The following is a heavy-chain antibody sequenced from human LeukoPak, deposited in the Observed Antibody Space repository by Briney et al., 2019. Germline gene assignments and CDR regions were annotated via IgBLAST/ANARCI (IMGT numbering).Heavy chain of an antibody. D-gene: IGHD3-9*01. CDR2: IYYSGST. CDR1: GGSISSYY. V-gene: IGHV4-59*01. CDR3: ARDMPPPPGYSPLDY. Sequence: PSETLSLTCTVSGGSISSYYWSWIRQPPGKGLEWIGYIYYSGSTNYNPSLKSRVTISVDTSKNQFSLKLSSVTAADTAVYYCARDMPPPPGYSPLDYWGQGTLVTVSS. J-gene: IGHJ4*02.